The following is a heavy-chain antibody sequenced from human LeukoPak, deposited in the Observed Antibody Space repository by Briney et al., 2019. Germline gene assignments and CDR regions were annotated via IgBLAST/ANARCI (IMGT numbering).Heavy chain of an antibody. V-gene: IGHV3-30-3*01. J-gene: IGHJ4*02. CDR1: GFTFSSYA. Sequence: GRSLRLSCAASGFTFSSYAMHWVRQAPGKGLEWVAVISYDESNKYYADSVKDRFTISRDNSKNTLYLQMSSLRAEDTAVYYCARYSGYDYYFDYWGQGTLVTVSS. CDR2: ISYDESNK. CDR3: ARYSGYDYYFDY. D-gene: IGHD5-12*01.